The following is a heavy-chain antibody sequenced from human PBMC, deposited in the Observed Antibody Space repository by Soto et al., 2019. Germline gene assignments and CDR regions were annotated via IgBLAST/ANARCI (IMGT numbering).Heavy chain of an antibody. CDR1: GFTFSSYS. D-gene: IGHD2-2*01. Sequence: DVRLLESGGGLVQPGGSLRLSCAASGFTFSSYSMSWVRQAPGKGLEWVSTIGTSASTYYGVSVRGRFTISRDNSRNTLYLQINSLRAEDTAVYYCADLSRYCTSSNCDWGQGTLVTVSS. J-gene: IGHJ4*02. CDR2: IGTSAST. V-gene: IGHV3-23*01. CDR3: ADLSRYCTSSNCD.